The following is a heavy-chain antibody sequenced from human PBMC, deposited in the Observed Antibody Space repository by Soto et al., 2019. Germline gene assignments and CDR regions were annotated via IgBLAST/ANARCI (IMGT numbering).Heavy chain of an antibody. V-gene: IGHV3-7*05. Sequence: PGGSLRLSCAASGFTFSSYWMSWVRQAPGKGLEWVANIKQDGSEKYYVDSVKGRFTISRDNAKNSLYLQMNSLRAEDTAVYYCARGGGYYYDSSGLFDYWGQGTLVTVSS. CDR1: GFTFSSYW. J-gene: IGHJ4*02. CDR2: IKQDGSEK. D-gene: IGHD3-22*01. CDR3: ARGGGYYYDSSGLFDY.